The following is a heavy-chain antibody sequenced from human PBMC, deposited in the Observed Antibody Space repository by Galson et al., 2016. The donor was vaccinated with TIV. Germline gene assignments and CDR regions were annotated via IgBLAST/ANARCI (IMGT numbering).Heavy chain of an antibody. CDR3: TRDRSIAAPRDMDV. V-gene: IGHV1-18*01. CDR2: ISRYNGKT. J-gene: IGHJ6*02. CDR1: GYTFTSFG. Sequence: SVKVSCKATGYTFTSFGIAWVRQAPGQGLEWMGWISRYNGKTYYAQKFQDRVTMTTDTSTNTAYMELRSLRSDDTAVYYCTRDRSIAAPRDMDVWGQGTAVTVSS. D-gene: IGHD6-6*01.